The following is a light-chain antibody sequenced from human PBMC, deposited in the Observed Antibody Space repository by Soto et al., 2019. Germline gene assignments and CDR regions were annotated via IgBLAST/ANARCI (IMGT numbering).Light chain of an antibody. V-gene: IGLV2-14*01. CDR2: DVS. J-gene: IGLJ2*01. CDR1: SSNVGGYNY. CDR3: SSYTSSSTLGV. Sequence: QSALTQPASVSGSPGQPITISCPGTSSNVGGYNYVSWYQQHPGKAPKLMIYDVSNRPSGVSNRFSGSKSGNTASLTISGLQAEDEADYYCSSYTSSSTLGVFGGGTKLTVL.